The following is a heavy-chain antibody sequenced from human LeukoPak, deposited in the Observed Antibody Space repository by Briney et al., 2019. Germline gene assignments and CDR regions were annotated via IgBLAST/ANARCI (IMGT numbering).Heavy chain of an antibody. CDR1: GFTFSSYE. J-gene: IGHJ1*01. V-gene: IGHV3-20*04. CDR2: ISLNGGAT. Sequence: GGSLRLSCAASGFTFSSYEMNWVRQAPGEGLEWVSGISLNGGATGYADSVKGRFTIFRDNAKNSLYLQMNSLRAEDTALYYCVRSITMFQYWGQGTLVTVSS. D-gene: IGHD3-10*01. CDR3: VRSITMFQY.